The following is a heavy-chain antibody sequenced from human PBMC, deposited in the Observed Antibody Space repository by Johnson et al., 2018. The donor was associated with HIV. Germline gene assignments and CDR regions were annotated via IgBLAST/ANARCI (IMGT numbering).Heavy chain of an antibody. J-gene: IGHJ3*01. CDR3: ARGGGS. D-gene: IGHD3-16*01. Sequence: QVQLVESGGGLVQRGGSLRFSCAASVFTFSSYDMHWVRQATGKGLEWVSGIGWNSGSIGYADSVKGRFTISRDNSKNTLYLQMNSLRAEDTAVYYCARGGGSWGQGTMVTVSS. CDR1: VFTFSSYD. V-gene: IGHV3-NL1*01. CDR2: IGWNSGSI.